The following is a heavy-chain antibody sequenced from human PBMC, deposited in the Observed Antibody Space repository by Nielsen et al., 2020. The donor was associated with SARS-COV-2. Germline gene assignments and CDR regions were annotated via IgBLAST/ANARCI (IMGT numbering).Heavy chain of an antibody. Sequence: GESLKISCAASGFTFSNAWMSWVRQAPGKGLEWVGRIKSKTDGGTTDYAAPVKGRFTISRDDSKNTLYLQMNSLKTEDTAVYYCTTDQITNYYYYYYMDVWGKGTTVTVSS. CDR3: TTDQITNYYYYYYMDV. CDR1: GFTFSNAW. CDR2: IKSKTDGGTT. D-gene: IGHD3-10*01. J-gene: IGHJ6*03. V-gene: IGHV3-15*01.